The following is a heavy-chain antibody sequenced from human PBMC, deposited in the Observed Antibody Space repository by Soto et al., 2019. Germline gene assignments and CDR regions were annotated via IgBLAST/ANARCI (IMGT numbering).Heavy chain of an antibody. D-gene: IGHD3-10*01. CDR2: ISAYNGNT. CDR1: GYTFTSYG. CDR3: AREGITMVRGVIILGPYYYYYYGMDV. Sequence: ASVKVSCKASGYTFTSYGISWVRQAPGQGLEWMGWISAYNGNTNYAQKLQGRVTMTTDTSTSTAYMELRSLRSGDTAVYYCAREGITMVRGVIILGPYYYYYYGMDVWGQGTTVTVSS. J-gene: IGHJ6*02. V-gene: IGHV1-18*04.